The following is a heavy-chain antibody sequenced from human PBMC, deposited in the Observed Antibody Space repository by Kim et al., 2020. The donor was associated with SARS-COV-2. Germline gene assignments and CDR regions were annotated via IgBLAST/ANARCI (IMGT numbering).Heavy chain of an antibody. V-gene: IGHV4-39*01. CDR2: IYYSGST. D-gene: IGHD3-9*01. CDR1: GGSISSSSYY. CDR3: ARLGEILTGYRHWFDP. J-gene: IGHJ5*02. Sequence: SETLSLTCTVSGGSISSSSYYWGWIRQPPGKGLEWIGSIYYSGSTYYNPSLKSRVTISVDTSKNQFSLKLSSVTAAATAVYYCARLGEILTGYRHWFDPWGQGTLVTVSS.